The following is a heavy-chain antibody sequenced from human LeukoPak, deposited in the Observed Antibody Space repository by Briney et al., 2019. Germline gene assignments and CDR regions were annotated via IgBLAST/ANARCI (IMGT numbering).Heavy chain of an antibody. Sequence: PSETLSLTCAVYGGSFSGYYWSWIRQPPGKGLEWIGEINHSGSTNYNPSLKSRVTISVDTSKNQFSLKLSSVTAADTAEYYCARGRGEFGINCSSTSCYVPGDFDYWGQGTLVTVSS. CDR2: INHSGST. J-gene: IGHJ4*02. CDR3: ARGRGEFGINCSSTSCYVPGDFDY. V-gene: IGHV4-34*01. CDR1: GGSFSGYY. D-gene: IGHD2-2*01.